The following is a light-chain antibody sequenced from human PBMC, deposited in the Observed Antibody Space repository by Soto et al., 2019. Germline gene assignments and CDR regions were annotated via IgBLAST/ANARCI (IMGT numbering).Light chain of an antibody. CDR1: SSDVGGYNY. Sequence: QSALTQPASVCGSPGQSITISCTGTSSDVGGYNYVSWLQQHPGKVPKLIIYDVSSRPSGVSNRFSGSKSGNTASLTISGLQAEGEADYYCTSYTSSNTHVFGGGTKVTVL. V-gene: IGLV2-14*01. CDR2: DVS. CDR3: TSYTSSNTHV. J-gene: IGLJ1*01.